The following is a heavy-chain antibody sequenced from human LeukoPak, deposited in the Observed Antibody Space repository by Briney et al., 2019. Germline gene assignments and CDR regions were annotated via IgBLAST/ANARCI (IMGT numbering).Heavy chain of an antibody. CDR3: TKSGTAIVGTTAAYYFDY. V-gene: IGHV3-49*04. Sequence: GGSLRLSCTASGFTFGDYAMSWARQAPGKGLEWVGFIRSKAYGGTAEYAASVKGRFTISRDDSKSIAYLQMNSLKTEDTAVYYCTKSGTAIVGTTAAYYFDYWGQGTLVTVSS. CDR2: IRSKAYGGTA. J-gene: IGHJ4*02. D-gene: IGHD1-26*01. CDR1: GFTFGDYA.